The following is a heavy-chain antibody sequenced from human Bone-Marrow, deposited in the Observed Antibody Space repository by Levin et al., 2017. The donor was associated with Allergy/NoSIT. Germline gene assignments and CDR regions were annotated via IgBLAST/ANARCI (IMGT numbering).Heavy chain of an antibody. D-gene: IGHD3-9*01. CDR2: ISYTGNT. Sequence: SSETLSLMCIVSGGSISGYYWSWIRQPPGKGLEWIGYISYTGNTDYNPSLKSRVTISIDTSKNQFSLKLSSVTAADTAVYYCARDGGVLTGYADAYDIWGQGTMVTVSS. V-gene: IGHV4-59*01. CDR3: ARDGGVLTGYADAYDI. J-gene: IGHJ3*02. CDR1: GGSISGYY.